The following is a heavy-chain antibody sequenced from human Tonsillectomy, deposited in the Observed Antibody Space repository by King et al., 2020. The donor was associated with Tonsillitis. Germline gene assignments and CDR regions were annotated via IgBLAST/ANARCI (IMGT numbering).Heavy chain of an antibody. CDR3: ASPTPGQLLPIDY. D-gene: IGHD2-2*01. J-gene: IGHJ4*02. V-gene: IGHV3-11*01. CDR1: GFTFSDYY. Sequence: QLVQSGGGLVKPGGALRLSCAASGFTFSDYYMTWIRQAPGKGLEWGSYISSSGSTIYYDDSVKGRFTISRDNAKNSLYLQMNSLGAEDTAVYYCASPTPGQLLPIDYWGQGTLVTVSS. CDR2: ISSSGSTI.